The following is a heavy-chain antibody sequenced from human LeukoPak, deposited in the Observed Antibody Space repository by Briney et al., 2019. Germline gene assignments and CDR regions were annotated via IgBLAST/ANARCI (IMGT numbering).Heavy chain of an antibody. CDR3: AKGGGSSVGDYFDY. Sequence: GGSLRLSCAASGFTFSSYGMHWVRQAPGKGLEWVAFIRDDGSNKYYADSGKGRFTISRDNSKNPLSLQMSSLRAEDTAVYYCAKGGGSSVGDYFDYWGQGTLVTASS. J-gene: IGHJ4*02. D-gene: IGHD1-26*01. CDR1: GFTFSSYG. V-gene: IGHV3-30*02. CDR2: IRDDGSNK.